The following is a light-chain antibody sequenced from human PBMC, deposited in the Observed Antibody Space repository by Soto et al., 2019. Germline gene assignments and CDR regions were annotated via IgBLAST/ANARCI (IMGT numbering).Light chain of an antibody. CDR1: KLGQTY. CDR3: QAWDTTLV. J-gene: IGLJ2*01. V-gene: IGLV3-1*01. Sequence: SYELTQPPSVSVSPGQTATITCSGDKLGQTYACWYQQKPGQSAVLVIYQDDKRPSWIPERFSGSNSGNTATLTISETQAMDEADYYCQAWDTTLVFGGGTKLTVL. CDR2: QDD.